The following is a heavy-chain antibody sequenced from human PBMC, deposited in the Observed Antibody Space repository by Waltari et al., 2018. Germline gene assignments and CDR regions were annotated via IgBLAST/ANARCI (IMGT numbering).Heavy chain of an antibody. CDR1: GGSISNPN. CDR3: ARGGSGLNS. D-gene: IGHD2-15*01. V-gene: IGHV4-59*11. J-gene: IGHJ4*02. CDR2: IYFTGST. Sequence: QVQLQESGPGLVTPSETLSLPCTVSGGSISNPNRSWIRQPPEKGLEWIGYIYFTGSTNYNPSLKSRVTISVDTSKNQFSLKVTSVTAADTAVYYCARGGSGLNSWGQGTLVTVSS.